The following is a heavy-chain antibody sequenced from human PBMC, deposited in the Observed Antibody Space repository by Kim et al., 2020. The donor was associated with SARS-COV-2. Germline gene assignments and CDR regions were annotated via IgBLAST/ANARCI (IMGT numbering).Heavy chain of an antibody. V-gene: IGHV4-39*01. D-gene: IGHD6-19*01. CDR3: ARMRGTVAGTQFVEY. CDR1: GGSISSTIYS. CDR2: IFYSGRA. Sequence: SETLSLTCTVSGGSISSTIYSWGWIRQPPGKTLEWIGSIFYSGRAYYNPSLRSRVTLSVDTSKNQVSLNLSSVTAADTAVYYCARMRGTVAGTQFVEYWGTGTLVTVSS. J-gene: IGHJ4*02.